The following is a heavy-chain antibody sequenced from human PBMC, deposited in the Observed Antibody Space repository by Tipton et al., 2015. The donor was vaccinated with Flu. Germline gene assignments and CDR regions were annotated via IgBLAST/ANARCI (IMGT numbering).Heavy chain of an antibody. J-gene: IGHJ5*02. V-gene: IGHV4-59*01. CDR2: ISYSGST. D-gene: IGHD6-19*01. CDR3: ARGGYSVAFDP. Sequence: TLSLTCTVSGGSISSYYWSWIRQPPGKGLEWIGYISYSGSTNYNPSLKSRVTISVDTSKNQFSLNLSSVTAADTAVYYCARGGYSVAFDPWGQGTPVTVSS. CDR1: GGSISSYY.